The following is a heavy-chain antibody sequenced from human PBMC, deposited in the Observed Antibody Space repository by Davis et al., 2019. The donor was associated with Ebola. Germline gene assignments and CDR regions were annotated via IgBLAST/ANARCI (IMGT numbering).Heavy chain of an antibody. CDR3: ARVDRSSGYRLFDY. CDR2: IYYSGST. CDR1: GGSVSSGSYY. D-gene: IGHD3-22*01. Sequence: PSETLSLTCTVSGGSVSSGSYYWSWIRQPPGKGLEWLGYIYYSGSTNYNPSLKRRVTISVDTSKNQFSLKLSSVTAADTAVYYCARVDRSSGYRLFDYWGQGTLVTVSS. V-gene: IGHV4-61*01. J-gene: IGHJ4*02.